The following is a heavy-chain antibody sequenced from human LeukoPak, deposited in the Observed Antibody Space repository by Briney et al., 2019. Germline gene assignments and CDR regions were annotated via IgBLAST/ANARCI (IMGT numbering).Heavy chain of an antibody. CDR3: AKGGGGYIDY. D-gene: IGHD3-22*01. CDR2: INTGGGTT. CDR1: GFAFSTYG. Sequence: PGGSLRLSCAASGFAFSTYGMSWVRQAPGQGLEWVSSINTGGGTTFYADSVKGRFTISRDNSKKTLYLQMNSLRAEDTALYYCAKGGGGYIDYWGQGTLVTVSS. V-gene: IGHV3-23*01. J-gene: IGHJ4*02.